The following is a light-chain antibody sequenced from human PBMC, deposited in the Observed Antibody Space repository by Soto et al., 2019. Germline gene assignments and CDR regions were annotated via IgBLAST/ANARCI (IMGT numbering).Light chain of an antibody. V-gene: IGKV3-20*01. J-gene: IGKJ2*01. CDR2: AVS. Sequence: EIVLTQSPGTLSLSPGERATLSCRASQSITSNYLAWYQQKPGQAPRLLVYAVSGRPNGIPDRFSGSGSGTDFTLAISRLEPEDCALYYCQPYGRSPYTFGQGTQLEIK. CDR3: QPYGRSPYT. CDR1: QSITSNY.